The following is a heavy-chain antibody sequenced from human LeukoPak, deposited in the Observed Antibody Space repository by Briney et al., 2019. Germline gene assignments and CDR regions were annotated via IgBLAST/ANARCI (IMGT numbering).Heavy chain of an antibody. V-gene: IGHV3-23*01. CDR3: VKTGGVYCSSTSCYLDY. CDR2: ISGSGGST. CDR1: GFTFSIYA. Sequence: GGSLRLSCATSGFTFSIYAMSWVRQAPGKGLEWVSAISGSGGSTFYADSVKGRFTISRDNSKNTLYLQMNSLRAEDTAVYYCVKTGGVYCSSTSCYLDYWGQGILVTVSS. D-gene: IGHD2-2*01. J-gene: IGHJ4*02.